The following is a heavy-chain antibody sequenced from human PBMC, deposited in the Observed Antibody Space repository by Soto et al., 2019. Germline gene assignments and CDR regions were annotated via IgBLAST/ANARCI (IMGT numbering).Heavy chain of an antibody. V-gene: IGHV3-23*01. J-gene: IGHJ4*02. CDR3: ARERVVDTFDY. CDR2: ISATGGST. CDR1: GFTFNNYA. Sequence: EVQLLDSGGGLVQPGGSLRLSCAASGFTFNNYAMNWVRQAPGKGLEWVATISATGGSTYYADSVKGRFTISRDKSKNTLYMQMNGLRVEDAAVYYCARERVVDTFDYWGQGTQVTVSS. D-gene: IGHD5-18*01.